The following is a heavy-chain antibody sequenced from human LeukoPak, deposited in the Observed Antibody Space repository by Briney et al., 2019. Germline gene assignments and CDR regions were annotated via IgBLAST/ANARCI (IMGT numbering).Heavy chain of an antibody. CDR3: AGDTPPGGEYYFEY. V-gene: IGHV3-33*01. D-gene: IGHD3-16*01. CDR1: GFSFSTYG. CDR2: IWHDGSKE. Sequence: GGSLRLSCAASGFSFSTYGMRWVRQAPDAGLGWVALIWHDGSKEYYADSVEGRFTISRDNSKNTLYLEMNSLRADDTAMYYCAGDTPPGGEYYFEYWGQGALVTVSS. J-gene: IGHJ4*02.